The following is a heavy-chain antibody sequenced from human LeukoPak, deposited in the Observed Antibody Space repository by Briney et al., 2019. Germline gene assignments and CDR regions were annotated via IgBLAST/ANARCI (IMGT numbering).Heavy chain of an antibody. V-gene: IGHV1-18*01. CDR1: GYTFINYG. Sequence: GASVKVSCTASGYTFINYGITWVRQAPGQGLEWMGWISAYNSAYNGNTHYAQKLQGRVTMTTDTSTNTGYMELRSLRSDDTAVYSWAREYGSGSYTGIDYWGQGTLVTVSS. CDR2: ISAYNSAYNGNT. D-gene: IGHD3-10*01. J-gene: IGHJ4*02. CDR3: AREYGSGSYTGIDY.